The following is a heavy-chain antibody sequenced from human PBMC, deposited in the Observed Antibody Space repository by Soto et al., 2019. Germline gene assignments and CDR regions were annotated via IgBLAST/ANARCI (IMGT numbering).Heavy chain of an antibody. Sequence: SVKVSCKASGGTFSSYAISWVRQAPGQGLEWMGGIIPIFGTANYAQKFQGRVTITADESTSTAYMELSSLRSEDTAVYYCANSRTGSYDSSGYYAYWGEGTLVTVSS. CDR1: GGTFSSYA. CDR3: ANSRTGSYDSSGYYAY. D-gene: IGHD3-22*01. V-gene: IGHV1-69*13. CDR2: IIPIFGTA. J-gene: IGHJ4*02.